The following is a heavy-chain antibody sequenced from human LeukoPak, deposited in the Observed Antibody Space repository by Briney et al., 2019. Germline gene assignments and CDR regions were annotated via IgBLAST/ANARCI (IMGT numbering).Heavy chain of an antibody. Sequence: GGSLRLSCAVSGITLSNYGMSWVRQAPGKGLEWVSAISGSGGSTYYADSVKGRFTISRDNSKNTLYLQMNSLRAEDTAVYYCAKARELELRGNFDYWGQGTLVTVSS. J-gene: IGHJ4*02. CDR2: ISGSGGST. V-gene: IGHV3-23*01. D-gene: IGHD1-7*01. CDR3: AKARELELRGNFDY. CDR1: GITLSNYG.